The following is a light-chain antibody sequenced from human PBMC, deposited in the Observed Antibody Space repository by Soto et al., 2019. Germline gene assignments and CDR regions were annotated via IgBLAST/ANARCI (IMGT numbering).Light chain of an antibody. CDR3: LLYNAFPYT. CDR1: QNINVW. Sequence: DIQMTQSPSTLSASVGDRVIITCRASQNINVWLAWFQQKPGTAPKLLIYKGSILERGVPSRFSGSGSGTEFTLTISSLQPDDFATYYCLLYNAFPYTFGKGTKVDIK. V-gene: IGKV1-5*03. CDR2: KGS. J-gene: IGKJ2*01.